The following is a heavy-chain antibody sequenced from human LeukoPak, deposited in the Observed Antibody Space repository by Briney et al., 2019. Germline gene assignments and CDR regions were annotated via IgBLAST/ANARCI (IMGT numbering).Heavy chain of an antibody. CDR2: IKQDGSEI. CDR3: ARDGRTVTELFDY. V-gene: IGHV3-7*01. J-gene: IGHJ4*02. Sequence: GGSLRLSCGASGFTFSNYWMSWVRQAPEKGLEWVANIKQDGSEINYVDSVKGRFTISRDNAKNSLYLQMNSLRAEDTAVYYCARDGRTVTELFDYWGQGTLVTVSS. D-gene: IGHD4-17*01. CDR1: GFTFSNYW.